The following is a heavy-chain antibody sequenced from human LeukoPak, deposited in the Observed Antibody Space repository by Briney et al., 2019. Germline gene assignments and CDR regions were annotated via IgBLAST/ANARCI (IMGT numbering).Heavy chain of an antibody. Sequence: GESLQISCKGSGYCFTSYWFGWVRQMPGKGLEGMGTIYPGDSDTRYSPSFQGQVTISADKSISTAYLQWSSLKASDTAMYYCARSLRFLDPEIAFDIWGQGTMVTVSS. CDR2: IYPGDSDT. J-gene: IGHJ3*02. CDR3: ARSLRFLDPEIAFDI. V-gene: IGHV5-51*01. CDR1: GYCFTSYW. D-gene: IGHD3-3*01.